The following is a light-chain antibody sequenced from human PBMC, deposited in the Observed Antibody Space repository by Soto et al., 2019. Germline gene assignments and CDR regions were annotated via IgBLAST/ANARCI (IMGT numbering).Light chain of an antibody. V-gene: IGLV1-44*01. CDR2: ENS. Sequence: ALTQPPSVSGAPGQTVTISCSGSNSNIGSSTVNWYQQLPGTAPKLLIYENSQRPSGVPARFSGSKSGTSASLAISGLQSDDEALYYCATWDDSLNGFILFGGGTKVTVL. CDR1: NSNIGSST. CDR3: ATWDDSLNGFIL. J-gene: IGLJ2*01.